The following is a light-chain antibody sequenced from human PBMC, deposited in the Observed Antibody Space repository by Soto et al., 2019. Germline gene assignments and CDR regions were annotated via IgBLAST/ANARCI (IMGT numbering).Light chain of an antibody. CDR3: NSYTSSSTLV. CDR1: SSDVGGYNY. V-gene: IGLV2-14*01. CDR2: EVS. Sequence: QSVLTQPASVSGSPGQSITISCTGTSSDVGGYNYVSWYQQHPGKAPKLMIYEVSNRPSGVSNRFSGSKSGNTASLTISGLQAEDEADYYCNSYTSSSTLVFGGGTQLTDL. J-gene: IGLJ3*02.